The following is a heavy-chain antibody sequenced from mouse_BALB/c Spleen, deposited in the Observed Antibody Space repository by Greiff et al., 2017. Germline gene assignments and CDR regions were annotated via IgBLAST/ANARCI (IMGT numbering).Heavy chain of an antibody. V-gene: IGHV1S56*01. CDR1: GYTFTSYY. D-gene: IGHD2-4*01. CDR2: IYPGNVNT. Sequence: QVQLQQSGPELVKPGASVRISCKASGYTFTSYYIHWVKQRPGQGLEWIGWIYPGNVNTKYNEKFKGKATLTADKSSSTAYMQLSSLTSEDSAVYFCASWDYGGWFAYWGQGTLVTVSA. CDR3: ASWDYGGWFAY. J-gene: IGHJ3*01.